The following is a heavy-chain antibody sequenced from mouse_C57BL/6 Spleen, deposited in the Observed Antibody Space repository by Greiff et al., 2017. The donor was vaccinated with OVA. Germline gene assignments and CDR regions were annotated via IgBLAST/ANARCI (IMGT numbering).Heavy chain of an antibody. CDR1: GYAFSSSW. J-gene: IGHJ4*01. Sequence: QVQLQQSGPELVKPGASVKISCKASGYAFSSSWMNWVKQRPGKGLEWIGRIYPGDGDTNYNGTFKGKATLTADKSSSTAYMQLSSLTSEDSAVYFCARAGDGNYDYAMDYWGQGTSGTVSS. D-gene: IGHD2-1*01. V-gene: IGHV1-82*01. CDR3: ARAGDGNYDYAMDY. CDR2: IYPGDGDT.